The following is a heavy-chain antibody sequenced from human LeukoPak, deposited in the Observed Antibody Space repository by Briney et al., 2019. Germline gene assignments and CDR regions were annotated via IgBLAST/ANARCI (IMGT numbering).Heavy chain of an antibody. V-gene: IGHV3-23*01. D-gene: IGHD3-16*01. Sequence: GGSLRPSCAASGFTFSSYAMSWVRQAPGKGLEWVSAISGSGGSTYYADSVKGRFAISRDNSKNTLHLQMNSLRAEDTAVYYCASPGGVPTPDPWGQGILVTVSS. CDR1: GFTFSSYA. CDR2: ISGSGGST. CDR3: ASPGGVPTPDP. J-gene: IGHJ5*02.